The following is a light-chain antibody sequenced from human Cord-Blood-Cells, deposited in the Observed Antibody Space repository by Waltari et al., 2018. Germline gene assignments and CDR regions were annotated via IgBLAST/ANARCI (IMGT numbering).Light chain of an antibody. CDR3: CSYAGSSTWV. J-gene: IGLJ3*02. CDR2: EGS. CDR1: SSDAGCYNL. Sequence: QSALTQPSSVSGFPGQSITISCSGTSSDAGCYNLVSWYQQHPGKAPKLMIYEGSKRPSGVSNRFSGSKSGNKASLTISGLQAEDEADYYCCSYAGSSTWVFGGGTKLTVL. V-gene: IGLV2-23*01.